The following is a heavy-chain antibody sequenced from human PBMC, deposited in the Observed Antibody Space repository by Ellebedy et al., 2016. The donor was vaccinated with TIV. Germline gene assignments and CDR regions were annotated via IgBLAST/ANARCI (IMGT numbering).Heavy chain of an antibody. Sequence: AASVKVSCKASGYTFTSYYMHWVRQAPGQGLEWMGIINPSGGSTSYAQKFQGWVTMTRDTSISTAYMELSRLKSGDTAVYYCAKAPSVVFGSASYRFAPWGQGTLVTVSS. CDR1: GYTFTSYY. CDR3: AKAPSVVFGSASYRFAP. J-gene: IGHJ5*02. V-gene: IGHV1-46*01. D-gene: IGHD3-10*01. CDR2: INPSGGST.